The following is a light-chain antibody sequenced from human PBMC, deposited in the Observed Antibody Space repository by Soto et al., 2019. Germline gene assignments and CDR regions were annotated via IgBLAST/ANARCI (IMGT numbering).Light chain of an antibody. J-gene: IGLJ2*01. V-gene: IGLV2-8*01. CDR1: SSDVGGYNY. CDR3: SSYAGSNFVV. CDR2: EVN. Sequence: QSALTQPPSASGSPGQSVTISCNGTSSDVGGYNYVSWFQHHPGKAPKLMIYEVNKRPSGVPDRFSGSKSGNTASLIVSGLQAEDEADYYCSSYAGSNFVVFGGGTKLTVL.